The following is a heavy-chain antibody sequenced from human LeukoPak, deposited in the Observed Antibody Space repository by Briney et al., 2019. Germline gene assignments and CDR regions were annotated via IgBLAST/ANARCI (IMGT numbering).Heavy chain of an antibody. CDR1: GGSFSGYY. J-gene: IGHJ4*02. V-gene: IGHV4-34*01. Sequence: SETLSLTCAVYGGSFSGYYWSWIRQPPGKGLEWIGEINHSGSTNYNPSLKSRVTISVDTSKNQFSLKLSSVTAADTAVYYCARATAAGRTKGTFDYWGQGTLVTVSS. CDR3: ARATAAGRTKGTFDY. CDR2: INHSGST. D-gene: IGHD6-13*01.